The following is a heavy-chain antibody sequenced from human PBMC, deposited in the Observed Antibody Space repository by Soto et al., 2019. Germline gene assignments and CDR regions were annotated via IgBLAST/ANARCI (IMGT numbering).Heavy chain of an antibody. J-gene: IGHJ4*02. V-gene: IGHV3-23*01. CDR3: AKGRGGSGSLTPRVDF. D-gene: IGHD3-10*01. Sequence: EVQLLESGGGLVQPGGSLRLSCAASGFTFNNYAMTWVRQAPGKGLEWVSAISGGGDTTSYADSVKGRFTVSRDGSKNPLYLQMSSLRAEDTARYCCAKGRGGSGSLTPRVDFWGQGTLVTVSS. CDR1: GFTFNNYA. CDR2: ISGGGDTT.